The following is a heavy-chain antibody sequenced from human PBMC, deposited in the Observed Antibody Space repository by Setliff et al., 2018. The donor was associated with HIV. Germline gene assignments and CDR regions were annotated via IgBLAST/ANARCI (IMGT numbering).Heavy chain of an antibody. V-gene: IGHV1-69*05. D-gene: IGHD2-15*01. J-gene: IGHJ5*02. CDR3: ALPYCGGGNCWSSASLPPAGWFDP. CDR2: IIPMYGVA. Sequence: GASVKVSCKASGGTFSSYAISWVRQAPGQGPGWMGGIIPMYGVANYAQKFQGRVTITTDESTSTAYMELSSLRSEDTAVYYCALPYCGGGNCWSSASLPPAGWFDPWGQGTLVTVSS. CDR1: GGTFSSYA.